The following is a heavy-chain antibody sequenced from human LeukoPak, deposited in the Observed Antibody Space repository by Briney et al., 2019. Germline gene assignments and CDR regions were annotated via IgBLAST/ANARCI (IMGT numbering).Heavy chain of an antibody. D-gene: IGHD6-19*01. Sequence: ASVKVSCKASGYTFTGYYMHWVRQAPGQGLEWMGWINPNSGGTNYAQKFQGRVTMTRDTSISTAYMELSRLRSDDTAVYYCARGPLYGAVAGTGDYWGQGTLVTVSS. J-gene: IGHJ4*02. CDR1: GYTFTGYY. V-gene: IGHV1-2*02. CDR2: INPNSGGT. CDR3: ARGPLYGAVAGTGDY.